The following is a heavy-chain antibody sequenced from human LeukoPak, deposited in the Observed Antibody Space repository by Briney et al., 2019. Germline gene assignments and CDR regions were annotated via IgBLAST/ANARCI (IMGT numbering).Heavy chain of an antibody. D-gene: IGHD3-10*01. Sequence: SGTLSLTCAVYGGSFSGYYRTWIRQPPGKGLEWIGEINHKGSTNYNPSLMSRVSTSVDTSKNQFSLKLSSVTAADTAVYYCARGPHYYGSGSYEYSYYYYYYGMDVWGNGTTVTVSS. CDR1: GGSFSGYY. CDR2: INHKGST. V-gene: IGHV4-34*01. J-gene: IGHJ6*04. CDR3: ARGPHYYGSGSYEYSYYYYYYGMDV.